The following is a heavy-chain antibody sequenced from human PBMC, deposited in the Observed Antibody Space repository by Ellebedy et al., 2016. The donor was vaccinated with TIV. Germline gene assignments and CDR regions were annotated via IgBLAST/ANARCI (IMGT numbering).Heavy chain of an antibody. CDR3: ARWVEYYDSSAYH. CDR2: VWYDGSKR. Sequence: GESLKIPCAASGFSFNSYGMHWVRQAPGKGLEWVAVVWYDGSKRYYSDSVKGRFTVSRDNSKNTVYLQMNSLTVDDTAVYYCARWVEYYDSSAYHWGQGTLVTVSS. D-gene: IGHD3-22*01. CDR1: GFSFNSYG. J-gene: IGHJ4*02. V-gene: IGHV3-33*01.